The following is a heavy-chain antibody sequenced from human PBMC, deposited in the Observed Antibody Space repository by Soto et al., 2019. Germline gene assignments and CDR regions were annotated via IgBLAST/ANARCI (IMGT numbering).Heavy chain of an antibody. D-gene: IGHD1-1*01. Sequence: PGESLKISCKGSGYTFTSYWISWVRQMPGKGLEWMGRIDASDSYTNYSPSFQGHVSISADKSISTAYLQWSSLKASDTAIYFCARHEPLVDWNPPQDRFDPWGQGTLVTVSS. CDR3: ARHEPLVDWNPPQDRFDP. V-gene: IGHV5-10-1*01. J-gene: IGHJ5*02. CDR2: IDASDSYT. CDR1: GYTFTSYW.